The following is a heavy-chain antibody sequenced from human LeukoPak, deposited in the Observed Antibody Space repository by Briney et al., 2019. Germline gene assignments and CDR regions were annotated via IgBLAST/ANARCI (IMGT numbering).Heavy chain of an antibody. CDR2: IRQGGSEK. Sequence: GGSLRLSCAASGFTFSNYWMSWVRQAPGKGLEWVANIRQGGSEKYYVDSVKGRFTISRDNAKNSLYLQMNSLRAEDTALYYCARDTSSTSYDYWSQGTLVTVSS. J-gene: IGHJ4*02. D-gene: IGHD2-2*01. CDR1: GFTFSNYW. V-gene: IGHV3-7*01. CDR3: ARDTSSTSYDY.